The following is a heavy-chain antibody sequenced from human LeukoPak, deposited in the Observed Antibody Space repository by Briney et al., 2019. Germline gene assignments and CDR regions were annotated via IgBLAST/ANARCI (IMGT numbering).Heavy chain of an antibody. CDR1: GYTFPSYG. CDR2: ISDYNGNT. V-gene: IGHV1-18*01. D-gene: IGHD4-11*01. CDR3: ARDLAMTTQYYYYYMDV. J-gene: IGHJ6*03. Sequence: ASVKVSCKASGYTFPSYGISWVRQAPAQGLEGMGWISDYNGNTNYAQKLQGRVTMTTDTSTSTAYMELRSLRSDDTAVYYCARDLAMTTQYYYYYMDVWGKGTTVTVSS.